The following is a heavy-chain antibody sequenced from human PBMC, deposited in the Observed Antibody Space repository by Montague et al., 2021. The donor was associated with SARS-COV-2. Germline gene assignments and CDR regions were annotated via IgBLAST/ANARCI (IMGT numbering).Heavy chain of an antibody. Sequence: SLRLSCAASGFTLSSYAMNWVRQAPGKGLEWVSSISGSDDTTYYADSVKGRFTISRDSSKNTLYLQMNSLRVEETAVYYCAKGFTSWPRGLFDYWGQGSLVTV. D-gene: IGHD2-2*01. CDR2: ISGSDDTT. J-gene: IGHJ4*02. CDR3: AKGFTSWPRGLFDY. CDR1: GFTLSSYA. V-gene: IGHV3-23*01.